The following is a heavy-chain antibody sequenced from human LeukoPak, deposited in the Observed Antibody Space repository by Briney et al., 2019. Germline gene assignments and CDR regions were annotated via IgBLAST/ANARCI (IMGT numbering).Heavy chain of an antibody. V-gene: IGHV3-48*01. Sequence: GGSLRLSCAASGFDFSVYSMNWVRQAPGKGLEWISYITSDRNTIYYADSVRGRFTISRDNAKKSVYLELSNLRADDTAMYYCARSTEWFADYWGQGTLVTVSS. J-gene: IGHJ4*02. CDR3: ARSTEWFADY. D-gene: IGHD3-3*01. CDR2: ITSDRNTI. CDR1: GFDFSVYS.